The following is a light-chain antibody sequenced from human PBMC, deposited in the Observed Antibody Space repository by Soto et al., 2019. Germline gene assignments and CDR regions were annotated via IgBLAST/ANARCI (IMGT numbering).Light chain of an antibody. CDR2: DVS. CDR3: SSYTPCSTL. CDR1: KIDVGGYNY. Sequence: QCARNQGAAGLGSPGEAITICCTGNKIDVGGYNYVSWYQQHPGKAPKLMIYDVSNRPSGVSNRFSGSKSGDTASLTISGLQADYDADYYSSSYTPCSTLFGTGTKVTVL. V-gene: IGLV2-14*01. J-gene: IGLJ1*01.